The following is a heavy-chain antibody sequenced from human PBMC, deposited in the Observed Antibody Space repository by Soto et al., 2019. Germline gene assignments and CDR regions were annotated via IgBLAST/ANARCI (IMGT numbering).Heavy chain of an antibody. CDR2: ISYDGSNK. Sequence: QVQLVESGGGVVQPGRSLRLSCAASGFTFSSYAMHWVRQAPGKGLEWVAVISYDGSNKYYADSVKGRFTISRDNSKNTLYLQMNSLRAEDTAVYYCARGRLLWFGEGGMDVWGQGTTFTVSS. CDR3: ARGRLLWFGEGGMDV. J-gene: IGHJ6*01. D-gene: IGHD3-10*01. CDR1: GFTFSSYA. V-gene: IGHV3-30-3*01.